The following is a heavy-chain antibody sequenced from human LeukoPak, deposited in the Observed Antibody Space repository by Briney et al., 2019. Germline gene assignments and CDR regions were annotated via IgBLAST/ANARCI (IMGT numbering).Heavy chain of an antibody. CDR2: IIPILGIA. D-gene: IGHD3-10*01. CDR1: GYTFTSYG. V-gene: IGHV1-69*04. J-gene: IGHJ4*02. Sequence: GASVKVSCKASGYTFTSYGISWVRQAPGQGLEWMGRIIPILGIANYAQKFQGRVTITADKSTSTAYMELSSLRSEDTAVYYCARNYYYGSGSYYTRPFDYWGQGTLVTVSS. CDR3: ARNYYYGSGSYYTRPFDY.